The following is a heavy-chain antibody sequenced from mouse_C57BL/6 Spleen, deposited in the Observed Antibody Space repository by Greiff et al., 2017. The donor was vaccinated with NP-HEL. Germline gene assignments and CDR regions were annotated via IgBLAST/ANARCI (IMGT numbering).Heavy chain of an antibody. V-gene: IGHV1-26*01. CDR1: GYTFTDYY. J-gene: IGHJ1*03. Sequence: EVQLQQSGPELVKPGASVKISCKASGYTFTDYYMNWVKQSHGKSLEWIGDINPNNGGTSYNQKFKGKATLTVDKSSSTAYMELRSLTSEDSAVYYCAREVTTVVARGYFDVWGTGTTVTVSS. D-gene: IGHD1-1*01. CDR2: INPNNGGT. CDR3: AREVTTVVARGYFDV.